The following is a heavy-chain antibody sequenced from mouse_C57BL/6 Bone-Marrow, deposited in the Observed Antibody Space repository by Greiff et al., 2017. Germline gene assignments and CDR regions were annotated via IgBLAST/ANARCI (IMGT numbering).Heavy chain of an antibody. V-gene: IGHV1-15*01. CDR1: SYTFTDYE. CDR3: TRWAITTVVFDY. J-gene: IGHJ2*01. Sequence: VQLQQSGAELVRPGASVTLSCKASSYTFTDYEMHWVKQTPVHGLEWIGAIDPETGGTAYNQKFKGKAILTADKSSSTAYMELRSLTSEDSAVYYCTRWAITTVVFDYWGQGTTLTVSS. CDR2: IDPETGGT. D-gene: IGHD1-1*01.